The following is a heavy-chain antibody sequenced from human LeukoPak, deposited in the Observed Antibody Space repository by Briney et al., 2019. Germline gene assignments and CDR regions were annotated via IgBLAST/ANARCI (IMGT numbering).Heavy chain of an antibody. CDR1: GYSFTTYW. V-gene: IGHV5-51*01. CDR3: ARQSDYNILTGYSSGYDFDY. Sequence: AESPLIPCEASGYSFTTYWIGWVRQMPGKGLEWMGIIYPGDCDTRYSPSFQGQDTSSAVKSSRTAYLHWRSLKASDTAIYYCARQSDYNILTGYSSGYDFDYWGQG. D-gene: IGHD3-9*01. J-gene: IGHJ4*02. CDR2: IYPGDCDT.